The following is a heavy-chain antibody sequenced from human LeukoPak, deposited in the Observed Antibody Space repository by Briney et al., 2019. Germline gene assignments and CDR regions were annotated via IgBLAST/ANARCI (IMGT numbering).Heavy chain of an antibody. J-gene: IGHJ4*02. CDR1: GFTFSNYV. Sequence: PGGSLRLSCAASGFTFSNYVMNWVRQAPGKGLEWISTINPSGANTYYAASVRGRLTISRDNSKDSLHLQMNGLRADDTAIYYCAKNAVVVAATYYFDYWGQGTLVTVSS. CDR3: AKNAVVVAATYYFDY. CDR2: INPSGANT. D-gene: IGHD2-15*01. V-gene: IGHV3-23*01.